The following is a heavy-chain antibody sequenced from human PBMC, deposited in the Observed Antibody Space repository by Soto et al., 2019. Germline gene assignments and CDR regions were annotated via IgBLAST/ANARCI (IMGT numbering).Heavy chain of an antibody. V-gene: IGHV1-69*01. J-gene: IGHJ4*02. Sequence: KVSCKASGGTFSSYAISWVRQAPGQGLEWMGGIIPIFGTANYAQKFQGRVTITADESTSTAYMELSSLRSEDTAVYYCARAQRWLQFTQFDYWGQGTLVTVSS. D-gene: IGHD5-12*01. CDR2: IIPIFGTA. CDR3: ARAQRWLQFTQFDY. CDR1: GGTFSSYA.